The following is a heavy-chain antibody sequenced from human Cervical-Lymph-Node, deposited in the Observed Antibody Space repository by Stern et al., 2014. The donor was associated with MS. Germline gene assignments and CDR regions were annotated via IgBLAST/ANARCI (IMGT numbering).Heavy chain of an antibody. J-gene: IGHJ4*02. Sequence: QVTLRESGPTLVKPTQTLTLTCRVSGFSLSTVGEGVGWIRQPPGKALEWLALIYWDDDRRYRPSLKGRLTISKDTAKNVVVLKMTNMDPLDTATCYCAHTSLSVGVSFDYWGQGTLITVSS. CDR2: IYWDDDR. V-gene: IGHV2-5*09. D-gene: IGHD3-10*01. CDR3: AHTSLSVGVSFDY. CDR1: GFSLSTVGEG.